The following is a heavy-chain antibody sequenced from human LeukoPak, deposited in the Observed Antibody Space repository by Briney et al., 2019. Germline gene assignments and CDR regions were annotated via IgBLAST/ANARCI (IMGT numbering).Heavy chain of an antibody. CDR1: GGSINSYY. J-gene: IGHJ5*02. V-gene: IGHV4-59*12. CDR3: AREGGIAVAGTHNWFDP. CDR2: IHYTGST. Sequence: SETLSLTCSVSGGSINSYYWSWIRQPPGKGLECIGYIHYTGSTNYNPSLKSRVTISVDTSKNQFSLKLSSVTAADTAVYYCAREGGIAVAGTHNWFDPWGQGTLVTVSS. D-gene: IGHD6-19*01.